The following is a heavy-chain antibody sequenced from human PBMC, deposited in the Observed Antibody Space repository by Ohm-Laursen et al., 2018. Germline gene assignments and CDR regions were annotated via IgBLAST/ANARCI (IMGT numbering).Heavy chain of an antibody. CDR3: ASLRVQRGYSYGTFDY. V-gene: IGHV1-69*04. CDR2: IIPILGIA. CDR1: GGTFSSYA. D-gene: IGHD5-18*01. Sequence: SSVKVSCKASGGTFSSYAISWVRQAPGQGLEWMGRIIPILGIANYAQKFQGRVTITADKSTSTAYMELSSLRSEDTAVYYCASLRVQRGYSYGTFDYWGQGTLVTVSS. J-gene: IGHJ4*02.